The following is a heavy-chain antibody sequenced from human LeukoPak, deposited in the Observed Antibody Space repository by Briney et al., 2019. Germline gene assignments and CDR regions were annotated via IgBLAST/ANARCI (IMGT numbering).Heavy chain of an antibody. D-gene: IGHD3-16*01. CDR1: GFTFSNYD. CDR2: ISSSSSYI. V-gene: IGHV3-21*01. CDR3: ARVLAGGPDY. J-gene: IGHJ4*02. Sequence: GGSLRLSCAASGFTFSNYDMSWVRQAPGKGLEWVSSISSSSSYIYYADSVKGRFTISRDNAKNSLYLQMNSLRGEDTAVYYCARVLAGGPDYWGQGTLVTVSS.